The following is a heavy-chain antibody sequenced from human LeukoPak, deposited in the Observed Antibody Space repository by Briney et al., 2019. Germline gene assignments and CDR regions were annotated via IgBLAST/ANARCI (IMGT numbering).Heavy chain of an antibody. Sequence: PGGSLRLSCAASGFTFSSYSMNWVRQAPGKGLEWVSSISSSSSYIYYADSVKGRFTISRDNAKNSLYLQMNSLRAEDTAVYYCARFPRLGYYDSSGYSGWGQGTLVTVSS. V-gene: IGHV3-21*04. CDR3: ARFPRLGYYDSSGYSG. D-gene: IGHD3-22*01. CDR1: GFTFSSYS. CDR2: ISSSSSYI. J-gene: IGHJ4*02.